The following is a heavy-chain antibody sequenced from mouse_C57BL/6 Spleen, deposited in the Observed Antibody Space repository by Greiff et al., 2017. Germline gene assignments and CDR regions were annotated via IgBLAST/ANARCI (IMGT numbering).Heavy chain of an antibody. V-gene: IGHV3-6*01. J-gene: IGHJ4*01. CDR2: ISYDGSN. CDR3: ARARDDYAMDY. Sequence: EVKLVESGPGLVKPSQSLSLTCSVSGYSITSGYYWNWIRQFPGNKLEWMGYISYDGSNNYNPSLKNRISITRDTSKNQFFLKLNSVTTEDTATYYCARARDDYAMDYWGQGTSVTVSS. CDR1: GYSITSGYY. D-gene: IGHD3-3*01.